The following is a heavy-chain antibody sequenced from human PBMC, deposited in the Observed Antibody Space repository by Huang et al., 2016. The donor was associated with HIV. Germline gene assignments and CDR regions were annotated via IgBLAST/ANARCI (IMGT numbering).Heavy chain of an antibody. Sequence: QVQLQESGPGLVKPSETLSLTCRVSGGSISSYYGSWIRQPPGKGLEWIGSIYYSGSTNHNPALKSRVTIAVDTSKNQFSLKLSSVTAADTAVYYCARVATVTLNFDYWGQGTLVTVSS. CDR1: GGSISSYY. J-gene: IGHJ4*02. V-gene: IGHV4-59*01. CDR2: IYYSGST. D-gene: IGHD4-17*01. CDR3: ARVATVTLNFDY.